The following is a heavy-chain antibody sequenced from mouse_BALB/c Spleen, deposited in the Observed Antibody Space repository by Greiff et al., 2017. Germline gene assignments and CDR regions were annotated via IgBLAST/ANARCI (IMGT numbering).Heavy chain of an antibody. CDR2: ISSGSSTI. Sequence: EVNLVESGGGLVQPGGSRKLSCAASGFTFSSFGMHWVRQAPEKGLEWVAYISSGSSTIYYADTVKGRFTISRDNPKNTLFLQMTSLRSEDTAMYYCARSGTTTVVDWYFDVWGAGTTVTVSS. CDR3: ARSGTTTVVDWYFDV. J-gene: IGHJ1*01. CDR1: GFTFSSFG. V-gene: IGHV5-17*02. D-gene: IGHD1-1*01.